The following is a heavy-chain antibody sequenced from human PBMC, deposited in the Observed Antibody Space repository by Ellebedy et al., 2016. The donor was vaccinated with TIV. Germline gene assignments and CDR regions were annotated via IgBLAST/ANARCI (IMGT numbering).Heavy chain of an antibody. J-gene: IGHJ4*02. Sequence: SETLSLTXTVSGGSISSYYWSWIRQPPGKGLEWIGEINHSGSTNYNPSLKSRVTISVDTSKNQFSLKLSSVTAADTAVYYCARGGVTNYYGSGSSGRRFDYWGQGTLVTVSS. CDR2: INHSGST. D-gene: IGHD3-10*01. CDR3: ARGGVTNYYGSGSSGRRFDY. V-gene: IGHV4-34*01. CDR1: GGSISSYY.